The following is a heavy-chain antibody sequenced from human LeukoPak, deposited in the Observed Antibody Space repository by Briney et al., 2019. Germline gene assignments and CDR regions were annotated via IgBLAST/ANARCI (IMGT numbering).Heavy chain of an antibody. D-gene: IGHD1-26*01. CDR1: GGSISSYY. V-gene: IGHV4-59*01. CDR2: IYYSGST. Sequence: PSETLSLTCTVSGGSISSYYWSWIRQPPEKGLEWIGYIYYSGSTNYNPSLKSRVTISVDTSKNQFSLKLSSVTAADTAVYYCARVGARTPYYYYMDVWGKGTTVTVSS. J-gene: IGHJ6*03. CDR3: ARVGARTPYYYYMDV.